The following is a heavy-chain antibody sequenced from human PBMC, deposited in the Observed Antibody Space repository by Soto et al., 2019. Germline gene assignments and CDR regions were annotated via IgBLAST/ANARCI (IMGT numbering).Heavy chain of an antibody. CDR1: GGSFSGYY. J-gene: IGHJ5*02. CDR3: ARGPHILQYWGRPAARHNWFDP. CDR2: INHSGST. Sequence: SETLSLTCAVYGGSFSGYYRSWIRQPPGKGLEWIGEINHSGSTNYNPSLKSRVTISVDTSKNQFSLKLSSVTAADTAVYYCARGPHILQYWGRPAARHNWFDPWGQGTLVTVSS. V-gene: IGHV4-34*01. D-gene: IGHD2-2*01.